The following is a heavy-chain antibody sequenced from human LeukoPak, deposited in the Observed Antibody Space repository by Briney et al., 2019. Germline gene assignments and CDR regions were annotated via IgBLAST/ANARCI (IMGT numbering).Heavy chain of an antibody. CDR2: IYSSGST. V-gene: IGHV4-59*01. CDR3: ARENNQYYFDY. D-gene: IGHD1/OR15-1a*01. J-gene: IGHJ4*02. CDR1: GGSISSYY. Sequence: SETLSLTCTVSGGSISSYYWSWIRQPPGKGLEWIGYIYSSGSTKYNPSLKSRVTISVDTSKNQFSLKLSSVTAADTAVYYCARENNQYYFDYWGQGTLVTVSS.